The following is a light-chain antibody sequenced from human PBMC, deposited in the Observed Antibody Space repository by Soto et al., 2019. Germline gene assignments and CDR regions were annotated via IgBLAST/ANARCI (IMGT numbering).Light chain of an antibody. CDR1: QSVGTS. J-gene: IGKJ1*01. CDR3: QQSSNWTPWT. V-gene: IGKV3-11*01. Sequence: EMVLTQSPATLSLSPGDRATFSCKASQSVGTSLAWFQQKPGQAPRLLIYDASVRATGIPARFSGSGSGTAFTLTISRLQPEDIAMYDCQQSSNWTPWTFGRGTRVEI. CDR2: DAS.